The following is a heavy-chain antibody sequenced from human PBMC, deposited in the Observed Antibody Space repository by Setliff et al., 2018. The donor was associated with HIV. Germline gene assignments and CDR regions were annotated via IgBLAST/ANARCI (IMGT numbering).Heavy chain of an antibody. Sequence: GASVKVSCKASGYTFTSYAMHWVRQAPGQRLEWMGWINAGNGNTKYSQKFQGRFTISRDNAKNSLYLQMNSLRAEDTAVYYCARDRLWFGVGTGYYYYGMDVWGQGTTVTVSS. V-gene: IGHV1-3*01. J-gene: IGHJ6*02. CDR1: GYTFTSYA. CDR2: INAGNGNT. D-gene: IGHD3-10*01. CDR3: ARDRLWFGVGTGYYYYGMDV.